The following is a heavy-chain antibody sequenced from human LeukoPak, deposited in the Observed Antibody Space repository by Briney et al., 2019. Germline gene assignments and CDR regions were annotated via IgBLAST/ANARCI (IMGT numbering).Heavy chain of an antibody. D-gene: IGHD6-6*01. CDR2: IYYSGST. Sequence: SETLSLTCTVSGGSISSYYWSWIRQPPGKGLEWIGYIYYSGSTNYNPSLKSRVTISVDTSKNQFSLKLSSVTAADTAVYYCARLLQTGIAARHYYFDSWGQGTLVTVSS. J-gene: IGHJ4*02. V-gene: IGHV4-59*01. CDR3: ARLLQTGIAARHYYFDS. CDR1: GGSISSYY.